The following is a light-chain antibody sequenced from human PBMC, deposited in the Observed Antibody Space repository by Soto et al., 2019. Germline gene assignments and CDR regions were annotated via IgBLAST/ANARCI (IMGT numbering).Light chain of an antibody. CDR3: CSHAGSYTFV. CDR1: SSDVAKYDY. CDR2: DVT. J-gene: IGLJ1*01. Sequence: QSALTQPHSVSGSPGQSVTISCTGTSSDVAKYDYVSWYQQSPGKAPKLLIYDVTKRPSGVPDRFSGSKIGNTASLTIAGLLPEDDADYFCCSHAGSYTFVFGTGTKVTVL. V-gene: IGLV2-11*01.